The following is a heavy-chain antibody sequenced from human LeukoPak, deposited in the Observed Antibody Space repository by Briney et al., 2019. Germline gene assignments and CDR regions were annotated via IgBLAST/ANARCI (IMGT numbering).Heavy chain of an antibody. V-gene: IGHV1-2*02. CDR2: INPDSGGT. D-gene: IGHD2-15*01. CDR1: GYTFTDYY. J-gene: IGHJ5*02. Sequence: GVSVQVSCKASGYTFTDYYIHWMRQAPGQGLEWMGWINPDSGGTSYAQKFQGRVTMTRDTSISTVYVELSRLRSDDTAVYYCERSDSYTWFDPWGQGTLVTVSS. CDR3: ERSDSYTWFDP.